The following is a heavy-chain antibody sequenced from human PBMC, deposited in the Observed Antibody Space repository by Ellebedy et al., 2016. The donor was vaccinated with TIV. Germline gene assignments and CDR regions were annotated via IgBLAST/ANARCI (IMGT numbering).Heavy chain of an antibody. D-gene: IGHD6-19*01. CDR3: AKELAVAGSGALDI. Sequence: GGSLRLSCAASGFTFSNYAMAWVRQAPGKGLEWVSAIIGSGADTYYADSVKGRFTISRDNSKNTLFLQMTGLRAEDTALYYCAKELAVAGSGALDIWGQGTMVTVSS. V-gene: IGHV3-23*01. J-gene: IGHJ3*02. CDR2: IIGSGADT. CDR1: GFTFSNYA.